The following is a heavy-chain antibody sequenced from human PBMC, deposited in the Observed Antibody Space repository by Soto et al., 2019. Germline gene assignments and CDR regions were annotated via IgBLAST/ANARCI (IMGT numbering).Heavy chain of an antibody. CDR3: AKRRGQVGASIDY. CDR1: GFTFSIYA. CDR2: ISACGTGT. J-gene: IGHJ4*02. D-gene: IGHD1-26*01. Sequence: EVQLLESGGGLVQPGGSLRLSCAASGFTFSIYAMSWVRQAPGKGLEWVSAISACGTGTYYADSVKGRFTISRDSSENTLSLQMDSLRAEDTAVYYCAKRRGQVGASIDYWGQGTLVTVSS. V-gene: IGHV3-23*01.